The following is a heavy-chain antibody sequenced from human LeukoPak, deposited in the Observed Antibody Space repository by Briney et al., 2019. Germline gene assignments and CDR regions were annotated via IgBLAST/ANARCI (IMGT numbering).Heavy chain of an antibody. D-gene: IGHD3-3*01. CDR2: ISAYTGNT. CDR3: ARDQGNDFLSGHWFYGMDV. J-gene: IGHJ6*02. V-gene: IGHV1-18*01. CDR1: GYTFNTYG. Sequence: ASVKVSCKASGYTFNTYGISWVRQAPGQGLEWMGWISAYTGNTNYAQRLQGRVTMTTDTSTSTAYMELRSLRSDDTAVYYCARDQGNDFLSGHWFYGMDVWGQGTTVTVSS.